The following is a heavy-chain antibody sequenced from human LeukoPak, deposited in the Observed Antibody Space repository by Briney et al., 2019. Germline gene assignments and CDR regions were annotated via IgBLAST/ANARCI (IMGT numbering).Heavy chain of an antibody. CDR3: ARHSDSSGYSFNWFDP. J-gene: IGHJ5*02. Sequence: GESLKISCKGSGYSFTSYWIGWVRQMPGKGLEWVGIIYPDDSDTRYSPSFQDQVTISADKSISTAYLQWRGLKASDTAMYYCARHSDSSGYSFNWFDPWGQGTLVTVSS. CDR2: IYPDDSDT. D-gene: IGHD3-22*01. CDR1: GYSFTSYW. V-gene: IGHV5-51*01.